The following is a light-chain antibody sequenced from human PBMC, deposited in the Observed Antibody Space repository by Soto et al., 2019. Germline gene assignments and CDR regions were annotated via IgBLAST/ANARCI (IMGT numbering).Light chain of an antibody. CDR1: QSIRTW. J-gene: IGKJ4*01. V-gene: IGKV1-5*03. Sequence: DIQMTQSPSTLSASVGDRVTITCRASQSIRTWLAWYQQKPGKAPNLLIYKASTLETGVTSRFSGSASGTEITLIISSRRPGDFATYYCHQYNSYTSLTFGGGTKEAIK. CDR2: KAS. CDR3: HQYNSYTSLT.